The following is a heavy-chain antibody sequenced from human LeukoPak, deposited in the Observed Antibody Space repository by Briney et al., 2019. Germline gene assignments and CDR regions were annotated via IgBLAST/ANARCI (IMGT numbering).Heavy chain of an antibody. CDR2: FHHSVST. D-gene: IGHD3-22*01. J-gene: IGHJ4*02. CDR3: ARYNYDSSGYYSPGGFDY. CDR1: GDSISSDKW. Sequence: SGTLSLTCDVSGDSISSDKWWSWVRQPPGKGLEYIGEFHHSVSTNYNPSLKSRLTISVDKSKNQFSLKLSSVTAADTAVYYCARYNYDSSGYYSPGGFDYWGQGTLVTVSS. V-gene: IGHV4-4*02.